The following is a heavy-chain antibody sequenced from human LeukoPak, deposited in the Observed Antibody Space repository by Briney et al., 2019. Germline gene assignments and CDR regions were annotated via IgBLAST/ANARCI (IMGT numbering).Heavy chain of an antibody. CDR1: GFIFDDYA. D-gene: IGHD3-22*01. Sequence: PGRSLRLSCAASGFIFDDYAMHWVRQAPGKGLEWVAGINWNSVSAVYADSLKGRLTISRDNAKNSLFLQTNSLKTEDTAFYYCAKGARSSSGYTTDWGQGILVTVSS. J-gene: IGHJ4*02. CDR3: AKGARSSSGYTTD. CDR2: INWNSVSA. V-gene: IGHV3-9*01.